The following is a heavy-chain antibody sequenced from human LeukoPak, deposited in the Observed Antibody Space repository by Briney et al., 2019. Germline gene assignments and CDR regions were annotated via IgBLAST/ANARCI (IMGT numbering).Heavy chain of an antibody. CDR1: GFTFSSYW. CDR3: ARAPYYDYVWGSYRLNYYYYYMDV. D-gene: IGHD3-16*02. CDR2: INWNGGST. J-gene: IGHJ6*03. Sequence: PGGSLRLSCAASGFTFSSYWMHWVRQAPGKGLEWVSGINWNGGSTGYADSVKGRFTISRDNAKNSLYLQMNSLRAEDTALYYCARAPYYDYVWGSYRLNYYYYYMDVWGKGTTVTVSS. V-gene: IGHV3-20*04.